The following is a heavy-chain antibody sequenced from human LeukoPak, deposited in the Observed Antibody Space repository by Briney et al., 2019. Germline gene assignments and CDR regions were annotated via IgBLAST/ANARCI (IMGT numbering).Heavy chain of an antibody. D-gene: IGHD1-26*01. CDR3: AKDWDWELLIFDY. CDR2: IRYVGINK. CDR1: GFTFSTYG. V-gene: IGHV3-30*02. J-gene: IGHJ4*02. Sequence: PGGSLRLSCAASGFTFSTYGMHWVRQAPGKGLEWVSFIRYVGINKYYADSVKGRFTISRDNSKNKLYLQMNSLRAEDTAIYYCAKDWDWELLIFDYWGQGTLVTVSS.